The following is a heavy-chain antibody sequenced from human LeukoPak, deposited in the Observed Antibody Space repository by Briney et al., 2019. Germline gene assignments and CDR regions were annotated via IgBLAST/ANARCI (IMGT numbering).Heavy chain of an antibody. Sequence: GGSLRLSCGAPGYTFSDKTMNWVRQAPGKGPEWISYISSGGSVMHYADSVKGRFTISRDNVENSLYLQMNSLRVEDTAVYYCTRDLEYWGQGVLVTVSS. J-gene: IGHJ4*02. V-gene: IGHV3-48*01. CDR1: GYTFSDKT. CDR3: TRDLEY. CDR2: ISSGGSVM.